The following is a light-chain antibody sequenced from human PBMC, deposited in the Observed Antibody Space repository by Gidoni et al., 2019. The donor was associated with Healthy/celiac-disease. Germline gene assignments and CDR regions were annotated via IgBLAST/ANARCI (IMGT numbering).Light chain of an antibody. Sequence: VPKILIYAAPSLQNVVPSRFSGSGSGTDFTPTISSLQPEDFASYYCQQSYSTPLTFGQGTKVEIK. CDR3: QQSYSTPLT. CDR2: AAP. V-gene: IGKV1-39*01. J-gene: IGKJ1*01.